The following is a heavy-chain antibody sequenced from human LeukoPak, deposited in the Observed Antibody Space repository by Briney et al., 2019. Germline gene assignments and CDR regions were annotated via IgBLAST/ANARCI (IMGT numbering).Heavy chain of an antibody. CDR2: INHSGST. J-gene: IGHJ4*02. CDR3: ARRGGVIRTFNY. CDR1: GGSFSGYY. Sequence: SETLSLTCAVYGGSFSGYYWSWIRQPPGKGLEWIGEINHSGSTNYHPSLKSRVTISVDTSKNQFSLKLSSVTAADTAVYYCARRGGVIRTFNYWGQGTLVTVSS. D-gene: IGHD3-16*02. V-gene: IGHV4-34*01.